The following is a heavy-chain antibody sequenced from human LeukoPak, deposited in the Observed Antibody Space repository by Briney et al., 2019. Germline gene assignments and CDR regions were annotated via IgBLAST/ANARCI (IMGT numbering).Heavy chain of an antibody. D-gene: IGHD3-10*01. CDR1: GFTFSNYA. Sequence: PGGSLRLSCAASGFTFSNYAMHWVRQAPGKGLEWVAFIRYDGSNKYYADSVKGRFTISRDNSKNTLYLQMNSLRAEDTAVYYCAKDAGGYYYGSGRPYYFDYWGQGTLVTVSS. J-gene: IGHJ4*02. CDR3: AKDAGGYYYGSGRPYYFDY. CDR2: IRYDGSNK. V-gene: IGHV3-30*02.